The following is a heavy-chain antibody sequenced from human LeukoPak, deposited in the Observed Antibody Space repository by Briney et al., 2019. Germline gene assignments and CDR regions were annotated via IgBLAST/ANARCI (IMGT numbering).Heavy chain of an antibody. D-gene: IGHD2-15*01. CDR3: ATPNHRYCSGGSCYSLDY. J-gene: IGHJ4*02. V-gene: IGHV1-24*01. Sequence: ASVKVSCKVSGYTLTELSMHWVRQAPGKGLEWMGGFDPEDGETIYAQKFQGRVTMTEDTSTDTAYMELSSLRSEDTAVYYCATPNHRYCSGGSCYSLDYWGQGTWSPSPQ. CDR1: GYTLTELS. CDR2: FDPEDGET.